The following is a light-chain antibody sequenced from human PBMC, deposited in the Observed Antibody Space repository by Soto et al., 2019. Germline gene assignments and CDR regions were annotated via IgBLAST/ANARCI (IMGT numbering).Light chain of an antibody. V-gene: IGLV2-14*01. CDR2: EVS. CDR3: SSYTNINTRACV. J-gene: IGLJ1*01. Sequence: QSALTQPASVSGSPGQSITISCTGTSSDVGGYNYVSWYQQHPGKAPKLMIYEVSNRPSGVSNRFSGSKSGNTASLTISGLHAEDEADYYCSSYTNINTRACVFGTGTKLTVL. CDR1: SSDVGGYNY.